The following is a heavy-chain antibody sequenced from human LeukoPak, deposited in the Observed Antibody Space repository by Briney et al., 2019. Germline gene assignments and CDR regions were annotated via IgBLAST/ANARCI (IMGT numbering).Heavy chain of an antibody. D-gene: IGHD6-19*01. Sequence: SETLSLTCTVSDGSIGTYYWSWIRQAAGKELEWIGRIFTGGSTDYNPSLKGRVTMSIHTSRNQFSLRLSSVTAADTAVYYCARGPRAHSSGWYPQTDYYYYGMDVWGQETTVTVSS. CDR2: IFTGGST. J-gene: IGHJ6*02. CDR3: ARGPRAHSSGWYPQTDYYYYGMDV. V-gene: IGHV4-4*07. CDR1: DGSIGTYY.